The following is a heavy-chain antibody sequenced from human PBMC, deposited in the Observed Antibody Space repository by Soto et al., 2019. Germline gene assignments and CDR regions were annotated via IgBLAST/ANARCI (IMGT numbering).Heavy chain of an antibody. CDR1: GYTFTSYG. J-gene: IGHJ4*02. D-gene: IGHD3-3*01. CDR2: ISAYNGNT. CDR3: ARSGGSGNSGGPTTTFDY. V-gene: IGHV1-18*01. Sequence: QVQLVQSGAEVKKPGASVKVSCKASGYTFTSYGISWVRQAPGQGLEWMGWISAYNGNTNYAQKLQGRVTMTTDTSTSTAYMELRSLRADDTAVYYCARSGGSGNSGGPTTTFDYWGQGTLVTVSS.